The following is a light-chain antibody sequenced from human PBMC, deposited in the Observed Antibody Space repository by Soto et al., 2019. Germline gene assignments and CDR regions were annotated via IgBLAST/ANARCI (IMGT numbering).Light chain of an antibody. CDR2: DAS. V-gene: IGKV1-5*01. CDR1: QSISSW. J-gene: IGKJ1*01. Sequence: DIQMTQSPSTLSASVGDRVTITCRASQSISSWLAWYQQKPGKAPKLLISDASSLESGVPSRFSGDRSGTEFTLTINSRHPEDVATYFCQQFSSYWTFGQGTRVEIK. CDR3: QQFSSYWT.